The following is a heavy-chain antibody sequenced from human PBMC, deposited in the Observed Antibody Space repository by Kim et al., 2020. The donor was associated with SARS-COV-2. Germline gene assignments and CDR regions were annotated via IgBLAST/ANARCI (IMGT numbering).Heavy chain of an antibody. CDR2: INHSGST. Sequence: SETLSLTCAVYGGSFSGYYWSWIRQPPGKGLEWIGEINHSGSTNYNPSLKSRVTISVDTSKNQFSLKLSSVTAADTAVYYCARTTCSGGSCYRGGHWFDP. CDR3: ARTTCSGGSCYRGGHWFDP. V-gene: IGHV4-34*01. J-gene: IGHJ5*02. CDR1: GGSFSGYY. D-gene: IGHD2-15*01.